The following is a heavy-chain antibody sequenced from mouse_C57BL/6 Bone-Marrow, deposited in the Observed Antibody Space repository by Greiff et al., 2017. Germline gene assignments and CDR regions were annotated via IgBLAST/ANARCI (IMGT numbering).Heavy chain of an antibody. V-gene: IGHV1-54*01. D-gene: IGHD1-1*01. CDR1: GYAFTTYL. Sequence: VQLQESGAELVRPGTSVKVSCKASGYAFTTYLIEWVKQRPGPGLEWIGVINPGSGGTNYNETFKGKATLTADNSSSTAYMQLSSLTSEDSAVYFCARDYGSSPAYWGQGTLVTVSA. CDR2: INPGSGGT. CDR3: ARDYGSSPAY. J-gene: IGHJ3*01.